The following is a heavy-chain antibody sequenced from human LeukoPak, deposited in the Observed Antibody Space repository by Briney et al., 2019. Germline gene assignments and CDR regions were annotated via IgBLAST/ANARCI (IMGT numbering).Heavy chain of an antibody. CDR2: IKRDGSEK. CDR1: GFTFSSHW. V-gene: IGHV3-7*01. D-gene: IGHD1-14*01. J-gene: IGHJ6*02. Sequence: GGSLRLSCAASGFTFSSHWMSWVRQAPGKGLEWVANIKRDGSEKYYVDSVKGRFTISRDDAKNSLYLQMNSLRAEDTAVYYCAREGRERYGMDVWGQGTTVTVSS. CDR3: AREGRERYGMDV.